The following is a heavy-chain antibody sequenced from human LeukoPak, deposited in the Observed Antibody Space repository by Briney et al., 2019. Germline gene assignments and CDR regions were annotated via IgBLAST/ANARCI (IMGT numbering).Heavy chain of an antibody. J-gene: IGHJ4*02. D-gene: IGHD2-2*03. CDR3: ARDFGSCRGTSCQTFDC. CDR1: GYTFTGYY. CDR2: INPNSGGT. V-gene: IGHV1-2*02. Sequence: ASVKVSCKASGYTFTGYYLHWVRQAPGQGLEWMGWINPNSGGTNYAQKFQGRVTMTRDTSINTAYMELSRLRSDDTAVYYCARDFGSCRGTSCQTFDCWGQGTLVTVSS.